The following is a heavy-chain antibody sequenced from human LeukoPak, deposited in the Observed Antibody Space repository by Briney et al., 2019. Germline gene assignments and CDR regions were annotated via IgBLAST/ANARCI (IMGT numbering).Heavy chain of an antibody. V-gene: IGHV6-1*01. CDR3: ARGGEQQLLFDY. CDR2: TRYRSKWYN. D-gene: IGHD6-13*01. J-gene: IGHJ4*02. Sequence: SQTLSLTCAISGDIVSSNSAAWNWIRQSPSRGLEWLVRTRYRSKWYNDYAVSMKSRITINPDTSKNQFSLQLNSVTPEDTAVYYCARGGEQQLLFDYWGQGTLVTVSS. CDR1: GDIVSSNSAA.